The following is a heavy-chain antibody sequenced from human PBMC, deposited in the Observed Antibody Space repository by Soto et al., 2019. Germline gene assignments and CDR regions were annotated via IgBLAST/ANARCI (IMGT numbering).Heavy chain of an antibody. CDR3: AKAESSGWYYSLDY. CDR2: LSWNSGTI. CDR1: GFTFDDYA. J-gene: IGHJ4*02. D-gene: IGHD6-19*01. Sequence: EVQLVESGGGLVQPGKSLRLSCAASGFTFDDYAMHWVRQVPGKGLEWVSGLSWNSGTIDYADSVKGRFTISRDNAKNSLHLQMNSLKPEDTAFYYCAKAESSGWYYSLDYWGQGTLVTVSP. V-gene: IGHV3-9*01.